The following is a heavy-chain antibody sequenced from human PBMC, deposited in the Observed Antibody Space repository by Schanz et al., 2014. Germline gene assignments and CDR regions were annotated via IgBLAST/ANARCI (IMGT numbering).Heavy chain of an antibody. D-gene: IGHD2-2*01. Sequence: VLLVESGGGLVQPGGSLRLSCAASGFTFSNYDMHWVRQAIGKGLEWVSGIGPASDPYYAGSVKGRFTISRANGKNSLYLQMNSLRAGASAVYYCTRGTRGDSRRTSCTYYFDSWGQGTLATVSS. CDR2: IGPASDP. J-gene: IGHJ4*02. V-gene: IGHV3-13*05. CDR1: GFTFSNYD. CDR3: TRGTRGDSRRTSCTYYFDS.